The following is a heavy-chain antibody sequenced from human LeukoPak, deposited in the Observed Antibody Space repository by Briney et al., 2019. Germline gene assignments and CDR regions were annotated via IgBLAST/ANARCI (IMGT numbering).Heavy chain of an antibody. CDR2: IYYSGST. V-gene: IGHV4-59*08. CDR1: GGSISSYY. CDR3: ASPNVDTTQY. D-gene: IGHD5-18*01. Sequence: SETLSLTCTVSGGSISSYYWSWIRQPPGKGLEWIGYIYYSGSTNYNPSLKSRVTISVDTSRNHFSLKLSSVTAADTAVYYCASPNVDTTQYWGQGTLVTVSS. J-gene: IGHJ4*02.